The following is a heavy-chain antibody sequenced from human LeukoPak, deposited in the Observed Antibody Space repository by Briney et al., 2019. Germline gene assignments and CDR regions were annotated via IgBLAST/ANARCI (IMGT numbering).Heavy chain of an antibody. CDR2: ISSSSSYI. CDR3: ARFGSSTSHDAFDI. CDR1: GFTFSSYS. Sequence: GGSLRLSCAASGFTFSSYSMNWVRQAPGKGLEWVSSISSSSSYIYYADSVEGRFTISRDNAKNSLYLQMNSLRAEDTAVYYCARFGSSTSHDAFDIWGQGTMVTVSS. D-gene: IGHD2-2*01. J-gene: IGHJ3*02. V-gene: IGHV3-21*01.